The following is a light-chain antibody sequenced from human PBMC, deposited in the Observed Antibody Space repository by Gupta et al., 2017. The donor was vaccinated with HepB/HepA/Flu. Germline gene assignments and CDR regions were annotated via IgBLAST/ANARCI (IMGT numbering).Light chain of an antibody. CDR2: DAS. Sequence: DIQMTQSPSSLSASVGDRVTITCQASHDIYNYIDWYQQKPGKAPNLLIYDASTLETGVPSRFIGSGYGTDFTFTISSLQPEDVGTYFCQQYDDLPITFGQGTRLEIE. J-gene: IGKJ5*01. CDR1: HDIYNY. V-gene: IGKV1-33*01. CDR3: QQYDDLPIT.